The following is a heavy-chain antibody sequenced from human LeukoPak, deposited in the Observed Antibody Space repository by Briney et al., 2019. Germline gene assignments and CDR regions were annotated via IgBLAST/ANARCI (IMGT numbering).Heavy chain of an antibody. Sequence: GGSLRLSCAASGFTFSNYALHWVRQAPGKGLEHVSAISSNGGSTYYANSVKGRFTISRDNSKNTLYLQMGSRRAEDMAVYYCARDSNEGLYSSSWDVVDIWGQGTMVTVSS. CDR3: ARDSNEGLYSSSWDVVDI. CDR1: GFTFSNYA. J-gene: IGHJ3*02. V-gene: IGHV3-64*01. CDR2: ISSNGGST. D-gene: IGHD6-13*01.